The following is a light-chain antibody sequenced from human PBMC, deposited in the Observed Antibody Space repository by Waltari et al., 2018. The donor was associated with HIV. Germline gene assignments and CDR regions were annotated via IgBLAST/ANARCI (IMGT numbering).Light chain of an antibody. CDR2: EVN. CDR1: SSAVGGFTS. J-gene: IGLJ1*01. CDR3: SSFSSGNSLEV. V-gene: IGLV2-14*01. Sequence: HSALTQPASVSGSPGQPVTISFSGTSSAVGGFTSVSWYQQHPGKAPKLMIYEVNNRPSRISRRFSGSKSGNTAYLTISGLQAEDEADYYCSSFSSGNSLEVFGTGTKVTFL.